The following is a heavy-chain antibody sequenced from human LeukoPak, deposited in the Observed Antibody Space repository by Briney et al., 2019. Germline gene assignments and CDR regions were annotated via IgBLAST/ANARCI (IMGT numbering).Heavy chain of an antibody. D-gene: IGHD5-24*01. Sequence: GSLRLSCAASGFTFSTYSMNWVRQAPGKGLEWVSSISSSSIYIYYADSLKGRFTISRDNAKNSLFLQMNSLRAEDTAVYYCARGRWDGYNLLDAFDIWGQGTVVTVSS. V-gene: IGHV3-21*01. CDR2: ISSSSIYI. CDR3: ARGRWDGYNLLDAFDI. CDR1: GFTFSTYS. J-gene: IGHJ3*02.